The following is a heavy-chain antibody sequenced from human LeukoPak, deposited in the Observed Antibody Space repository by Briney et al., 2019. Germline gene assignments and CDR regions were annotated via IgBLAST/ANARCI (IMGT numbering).Heavy chain of an antibody. CDR3: AKDNTYYYDSSGYYVY. V-gene: IGHV3-48*01. Sequence: GGCLRLSCAASGFTFSSYNMNWVRQAPGKGLEWVSYISGSSSTIYYADSVKGRFTISRDNSKNTLYLQMNSLRAEDTAVYYCAKDNTYYYDSSGYYVYWGQGTLVTVSS. D-gene: IGHD3-22*01. J-gene: IGHJ4*02. CDR2: ISGSSSTI. CDR1: GFTFSSYN.